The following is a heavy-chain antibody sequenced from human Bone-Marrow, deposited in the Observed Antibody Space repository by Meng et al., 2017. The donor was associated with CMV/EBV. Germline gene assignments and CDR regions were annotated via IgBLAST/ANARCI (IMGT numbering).Heavy chain of an antibody. CDR2: IIPIFGTA. V-gene: IGHV1-69*05. J-gene: IGHJ5*02. CDR3: ARDGSGPNNWFDP. D-gene: IGHD3-3*01. Sequence: SAKVSCKASGGTFSSYAISWVRQAPGQGLEWMGGIIPIFGTANYAQKFQGRVTITTDESTSTAYMELSSLRSEDTAVYYCARDGSGPNNWFDPWGQGTLVTVSS. CDR1: GGTFSSYA.